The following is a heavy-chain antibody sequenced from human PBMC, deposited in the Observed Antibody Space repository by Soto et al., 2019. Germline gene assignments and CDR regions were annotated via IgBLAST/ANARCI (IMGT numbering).Heavy chain of an antibody. CDR1: GGTFSSYS. J-gene: IGHJ4*02. D-gene: IGHD3-22*01. CDR3: ARDGYDSSGLSY. CDR2: IIPIFGTA. Sequence: SVKVSCKASGGTFSSYSISWVRQAPGQGLEWMGGIIPIFGTANYAQKFQGRVTITADESTSTAYMELSSLRSEDTAVYYCARDGYDSSGLSYWGQGTLVTVSS. V-gene: IGHV1-69*13.